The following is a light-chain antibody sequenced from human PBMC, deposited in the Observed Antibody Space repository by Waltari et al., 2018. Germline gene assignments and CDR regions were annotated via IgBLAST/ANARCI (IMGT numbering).Light chain of an antibody. J-gene: IGKJ2*01. CDR3: QQGYNSPPT. Sequence: DIQLTQSPSSLYESVGNRVTVHCRASQHVGTYLNWYQQQPGKAPKLLIYAASSLNTGVPSRFSGSGSGTEFSLTISSLQPEDFATYYCQQGYNSPPTFGQG. V-gene: IGKV1-39*01. CDR2: AAS. CDR1: QHVGTY.